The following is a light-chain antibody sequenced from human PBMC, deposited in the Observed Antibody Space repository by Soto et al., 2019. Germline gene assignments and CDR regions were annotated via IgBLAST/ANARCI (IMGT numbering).Light chain of an antibody. CDR3: QQYGDWPLT. V-gene: IGKV3-15*01. Sequence: EIVVTQSPAPLSVSPGERATLSCRASQSVGNTFAWYQQKPGQAPRILIFATSTMATGVPARFSGSGSGTEFTLTISSLQSEDFAVYYCQQYGDWPLTFGGGAKVEIE. CDR1: QSVGNT. CDR2: ATS. J-gene: IGKJ4*01.